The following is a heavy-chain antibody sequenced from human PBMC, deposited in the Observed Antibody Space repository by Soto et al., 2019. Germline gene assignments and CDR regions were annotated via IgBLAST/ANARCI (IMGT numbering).Heavy chain of an antibody. J-gene: IGHJ4*01. CDR1: GFPFSNAW. CDR2: VKSKTDGGSA. D-gene: IGHD1-26*01. Sequence: EVQLVEAGGGLVKPGGSLSLSCAASGFPFSNAWINWVRQVPGKGLEWVGRVKSKTDGGSADYAAPVKGRFAVSRDDSKNIVYLQMNNLKIEDTGVYYCTTDSRTTLPEIRFDYWGHGTPVTVSS. CDR3: TTDSRTTLPEIRFDY. V-gene: IGHV3-15*07.